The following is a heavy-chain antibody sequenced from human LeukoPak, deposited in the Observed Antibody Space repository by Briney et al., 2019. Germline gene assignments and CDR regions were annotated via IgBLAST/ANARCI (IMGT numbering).Heavy chain of an antibody. V-gene: IGHV3-53*01. J-gene: IGHJ4*02. CDR1: GFTVSSNY. D-gene: IGHD7-27*01. Sequence: GGSLRLSCAASGFTVSSNYMSWVRQAPGKGLEWVSVIYSGGSTYYADSVKGRFTISRDNSKNTLYLQMNSLRAEDTAVYYCAKDMGSWGFASFDYWGQGTLVTVSS. CDR2: IYSGGST. CDR3: AKDMGSWGFASFDY.